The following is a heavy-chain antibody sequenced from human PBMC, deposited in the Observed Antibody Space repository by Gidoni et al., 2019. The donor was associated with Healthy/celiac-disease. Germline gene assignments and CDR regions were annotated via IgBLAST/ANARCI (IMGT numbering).Heavy chain of an antibody. D-gene: IGHD3-22*01. Sequence: EVQLVASGGGLVQPGRSLRLSCPASGFTFGDYAMSWVRQAPGKGLEWVGFIRSKAYGGTTEYAESVKGRFTIARDDSKSIAYLQMNSLKTEDTAVYYCTRGGTYYYDSSGYRLTDAFDIWGQGTMVTVSS. J-gene: IGHJ3*02. V-gene: IGHV3-49*04. CDR1: GFTFGDYA. CDR3: TRGGTYYYDSSGYRLTDAFDI. CDR2: IRSKAYGGTT.